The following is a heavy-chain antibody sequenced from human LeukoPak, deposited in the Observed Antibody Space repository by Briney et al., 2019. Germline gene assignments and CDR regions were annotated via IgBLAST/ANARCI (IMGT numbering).Heavy chain of an antibody. D-gene: IGHD4-11*01. V-gene: IGHV3-30-3*01. CDR1: GFTFSSYA. Sequence: PGGSLRLSCAASGFTFSSYAMHWVRQAPGRGMEWVAVISYDGSNKYYADSVKGRFTISRDNSKNTLYLQMNSLRAEDTAVYYCASPGPNTVTTFAMDVWGQGTTVTVSS. J-gene: IGHJ6*02. CDR2: ISYDGSNK. CDR3: ASPGPNTVTTFAMDV.